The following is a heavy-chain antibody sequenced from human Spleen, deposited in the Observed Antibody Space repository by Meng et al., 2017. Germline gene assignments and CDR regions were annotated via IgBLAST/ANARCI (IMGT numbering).Heavy chain of an antibody. V-gene: IGHV1-2*06. D-gene: IGHD6-25*01. Sequence: QGKLLQSGAKVRKPGASVKVSCKPSGYNFPDYYIHWVRRAPGQGLEWMGRINPKSGDTHYAQKFQARVTMTGDTSISTAYMELSGLRSDDTAMYYCARDEDISAAGKLFGDYWGQGTLVTVSS. CDR1: GYNFPDYY. CDR3: ARDEDISAAGKLFGDY. J-gene: IGHJ4*02. CDR2: INPKSGDT.